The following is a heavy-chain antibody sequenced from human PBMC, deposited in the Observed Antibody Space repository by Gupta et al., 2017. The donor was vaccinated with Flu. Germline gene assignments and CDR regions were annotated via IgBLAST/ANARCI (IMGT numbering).Heavy chain of an antibody. CDR3: AKDHIPWIQLSMGRDY. CDR1: GFTFSSYG. J-gene: IGHJ4*02. CDR2: ISYDGSNK. V-gene: IGHV3-30*18. Sequence: QVQLVESGGGVVQPGRSLRLSCAASGFTFSSYGMHWVRQAPGKGLEWVAVISYDGSNKYYADSVKGRFTISRDNSKNTLYLQMNSLRAEDTAVYYCAKDHIPWIQLSMGRDYWGQGTLVTVSS. D-gene: IGHD5-18*01.